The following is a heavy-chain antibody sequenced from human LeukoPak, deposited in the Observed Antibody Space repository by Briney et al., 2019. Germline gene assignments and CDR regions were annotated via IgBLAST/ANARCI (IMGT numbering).Heavy chain of an antibody. CDR1: GGSFSGYY. D-gene: IGHD5-18*01. CDR3: ARDGLWSSHFDY. J-gene: IGHJ4*02. CDR2: INHSGST. Sequence: SETLSLTCAVYGGSFSGYYWSWIRQPPGKGLEWIGEINHSGSTNYNPSLKSRVSISIDLSKNQFSLNLNSVTAADTAVYYCARDGLWSSHFDYWGQGTLVTVSS. V-gene: IGHV4-34*01.